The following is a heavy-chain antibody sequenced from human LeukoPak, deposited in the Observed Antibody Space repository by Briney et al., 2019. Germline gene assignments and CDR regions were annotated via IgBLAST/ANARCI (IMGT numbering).Heavy chain of an antibody. CDR2: IRSKANSYAT. CDR3: TRIIIAGA. D-gene: IGHD2-21*01. J-gene: IGHJ4*02. V-gene: IGHV3-73*01. Sequence: PGGSLKLSCAASGFTFSGSAMHWVRQASGKGLEWVGRIRSKANSYATAYAASVKGRFTIARDDSKNTAYLQMNSLKTEDTAVYYCTRIIIAGAWGQGTLVTVSS. CDR1: GFTFSGSA.